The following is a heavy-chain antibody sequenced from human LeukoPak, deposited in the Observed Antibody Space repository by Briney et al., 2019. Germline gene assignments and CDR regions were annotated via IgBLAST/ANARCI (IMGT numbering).Heavy chain of an antibody. CDR3: ARDPLDIVVVPAATLGYYYMDV. D-gene: IGHD2-2*03. J-gene: IGHJ6*03. Sequence: GASVKVSCKASGYSFPNYGINWVRQAPGQGLEWMGWISAYNGNTNYAQKLQGRVTMTTDTSTSTAYMELRSLRSDDTAVYYCARDPLDIVVVPAATLGYYYMDVWGKGTTVTVSS. V-gene: IGHV1-18*01. CDR2: ISAYNGNT. CDR1: GYSFPNYG.